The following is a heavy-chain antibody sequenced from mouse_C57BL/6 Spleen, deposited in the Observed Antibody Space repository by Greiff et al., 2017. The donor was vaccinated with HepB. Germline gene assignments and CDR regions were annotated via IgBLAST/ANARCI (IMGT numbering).Heavy chain of an antibody. D-gene: IGHD1-1*01. CDR3: ARRYYGSIFLYFDY. CDR1: GFTFSDYG. V-gene: IGHV5-17*01. J-gene: IGHJ2*01. CDR2: ISSGSSTI. Sequence: EVQLVESGGGLVKPGGSLKLSCAASGFTFSDYGMHWVRQAPEKGLEWVAYISSGSSTIYYADTVKGRFTISRDNAKNTLFLQMTSLRSEDTAMYYCARRYYGSIFLYFDYWGQGTTLTVSS.